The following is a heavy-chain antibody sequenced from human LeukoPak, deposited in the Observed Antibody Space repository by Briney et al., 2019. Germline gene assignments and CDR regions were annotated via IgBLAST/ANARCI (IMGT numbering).Heavy chain of an antibody. J-gene: IGHJ6*02. CDR2: MNPNSGNT. Sequence: ASVKVSCKASGYTFTSYDINWVRQATGQGLEWMGWMNPNSGNTGYAQKFQGRVTMTRNTSISTAYMELSSLRSEDTAVYYCARAYSSSWYEIYYYYGMDVWGQGTTVTVSS. D-gene: IGHD6-13*01. V-gene: IGHV1-8*01. CDR3: ARAYSSSWYEIYYYYGMDV. CDR1: GYTFTSYD.